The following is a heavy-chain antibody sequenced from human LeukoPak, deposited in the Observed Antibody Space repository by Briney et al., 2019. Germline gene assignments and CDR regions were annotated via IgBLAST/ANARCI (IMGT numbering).Heavy chain of an antibody. CDR1: GFPFDDYA. J-gene: IGHJ4*02. Sequence: GRSLRLSCAASGFPFDDYAMHWVRLAPGKGLEWVSGISWNSGSIVYADSVRGRFTISRDNAKNSLYLQINSLRVEDTAFYYCAKDKGSGSYYNLGYFDSWGQGMLVTVSS. CDR3: AKDKGSGSYYNLGYFDS. D-gene: IGHD3-10*01. CDR2: ISWNSGSI. V-gene: IGHV3-9*01.